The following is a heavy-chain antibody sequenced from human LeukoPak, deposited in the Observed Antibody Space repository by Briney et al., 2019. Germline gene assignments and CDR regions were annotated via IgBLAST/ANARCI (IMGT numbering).Heavy chain of an antibody. CDR1: GFTFSSYS. D-gene: IGHD3-10*01. V-gene: IGHV3-21*01. CDR2: ISSSSSYI. Sequence: PGGSLRLSCAASGFTFSSYSMNWVGQAPGKGLEWVSSISSSSSYIYYADSVKGRFTISRDNAKNSLYLQMNSLRAEDTAVYYCATVPLQPYYGPFDYWGQGTLVTVSS. J-gene: IGHJ4*02. CDR3: ATVPLQPYYGPFDY.